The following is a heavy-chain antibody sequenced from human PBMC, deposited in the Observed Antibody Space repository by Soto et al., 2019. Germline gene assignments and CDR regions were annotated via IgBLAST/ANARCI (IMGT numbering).Heavy chain of an antibody. V-gene: IGHV4-59*01. J-gene: IGHJ6*02. Sequence: SETLSLTCTVSGGSISSYYWSCIRQPPGKGLEWIGYIYYSGSTNYNPSLKSRVTISVDTSKNQFSLKLSSVTAAETAVYYCARVLDTAMVTDYYYGMEVSGQGTTVTVSS. D-gene: IGHD5-18*01. CDR2: IYYSGST. CDR3: ARVLDTAMVTDYYYGMEV. CDR1: GGSISSYY.